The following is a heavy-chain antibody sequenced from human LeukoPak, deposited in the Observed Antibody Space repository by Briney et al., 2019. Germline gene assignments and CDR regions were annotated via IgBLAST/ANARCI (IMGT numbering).Heavy chain of an antibody. D-gene: IGHD5/OR15-5a*01. CDR1: GFTFSSYD. V-gene: IGHV3-13*01. Sequence: HSGGSLRLSCAASGFTFSSYDMHWVRQAPGRGLEWVSAIGIAGDTYYPDSVKGRFTISRENAKNSMSLQMNSLKDGDTAVYYCIRGGIQVSGIDAFDIWGQGTMVTVSS. J-gene: IGHJ3*02. CDR3: IRGGIQVSGIDAFDI. CDR2: IGIAGDT.